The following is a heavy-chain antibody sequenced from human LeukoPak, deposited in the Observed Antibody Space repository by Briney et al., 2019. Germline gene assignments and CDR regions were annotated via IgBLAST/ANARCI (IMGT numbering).Heavy chain of an antibody. Sequence: ASVTVSCKASGYTFTGYYMHWVRQAPGQGLEWMGWINPNSGSTNYAQKFQGRVTMTRDTSISTAYMELSRLRSDDTAVYYCASHISVFGVVISVYWGQGTLVTVSS. V-gene: IGHV1-2*02. CDR2: INPNSGST. CDR3: ASHISVFGVVISVY. J-gene: IGHJ4*02. D-gene: IGHD3-3*01. CDR1: GYTFTGYY.